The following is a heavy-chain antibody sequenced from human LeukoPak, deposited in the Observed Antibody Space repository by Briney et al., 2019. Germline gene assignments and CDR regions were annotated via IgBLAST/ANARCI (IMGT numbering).Heavy chain of an antibody. CDR2: IIPLFGTA. J-gene: IGHJ4*02. D-gene: IGHD2-15*01. CDR1: GCTFSSYS. V-gene: IGHV1-69*05. Sequence: ASVKVSCKASGCTFSSYSISWGRQAPGQGLEWMGGIIPLFGTANYAQKFQRRVTITTDESTRTAYMQLSSLRSEDTAVYYFALGSVTSGGMCYPYVPTHQEYFDYWGRGTLVTVSS. CDR3: ALGSVTSGGMCYPYVPTHQEYFDY.